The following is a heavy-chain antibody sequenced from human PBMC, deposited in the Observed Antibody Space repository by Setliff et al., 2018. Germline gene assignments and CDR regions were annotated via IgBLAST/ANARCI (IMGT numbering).Heavy chain of an antibody. CDR1: GFTAGGNY. V-gene: IGHV3-53*01. D-gene: IGHD3-10*02. Sequence: TGESLKISCAASGFTAGGNYMNWVRQAPGKGLEWVSVTHPAGTTLYADSVKGRFTISRDSSKNTLYLQMNTLRAEDTAIYYCARGGVFGSSYLDFWGRGTLVTVSS. CDR3: ARGGVFGSSYLDF. CDR2: THPAGTT. J-gene: IGHJ2*01.